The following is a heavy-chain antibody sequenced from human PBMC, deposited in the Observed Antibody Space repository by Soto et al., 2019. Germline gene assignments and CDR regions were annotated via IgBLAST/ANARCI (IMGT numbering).Heavy chain of an antibody. CDR3: AKVSGSYYYGMDV. CDR1: GGSISSGGYS. J-gene: IGHJ6*02. D-gene: IGHD1-26*01. CDR2: IYHSGST. Sequence: SETLSLTCAVSGGSISSGGYSWSWIRQPPGKGLEWIGYIYHSGSTYYNPSLKSRVTISVDRSKNQFSLKLSSVTAADTAVYYCAKVSGSYYYGMDVWGQGTTVTVS. V-gene: IGHV4-30-2*01.